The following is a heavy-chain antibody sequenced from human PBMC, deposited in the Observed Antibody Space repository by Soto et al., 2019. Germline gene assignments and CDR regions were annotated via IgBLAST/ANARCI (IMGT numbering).Heavy chain of an antibody. Sequence: PSETLSLTCTVSGGSISSGGYYWSWIRQFPGKGLEWIGCIYYNGKTYYNPSLQSRLTISEDTSKSQFSLRLTSMTAADTAVYYCASFLPESRRYFDSWGQGILVTAPQ. CDR3: ASFLPESRRYFDS. V-gene: IGHV4-31*03. CDR2: IYYNGKT. D-gene: IGHD3-3*01. J-gene: IGHJ4*02. CDR1: GGSISSGGYY.